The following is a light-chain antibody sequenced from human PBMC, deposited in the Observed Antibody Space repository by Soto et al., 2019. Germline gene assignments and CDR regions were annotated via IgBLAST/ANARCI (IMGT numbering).Light chain of an antibody. CDR2: SAS. CDR3: LLFDDSPPMFT. J-gene: IGKJ2*01. Sequence: ESVLTQSPGTLSLSPGERATLSCRASQSVSSTYLAWYQQKLGQAPRLLIYSASTRATGIPDRFSGSGSGTDFTLTISRLEPEDFAVYYCLLFDDSPPMFTFGQGTKLEI. V-gene: IGKV3-20*01. CDR1: QSVSSTY.